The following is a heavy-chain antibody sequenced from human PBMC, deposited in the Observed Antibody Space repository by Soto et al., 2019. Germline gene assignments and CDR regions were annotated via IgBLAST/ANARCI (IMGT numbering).Heavy chain of an antibody. Sequence: SETLSLTCAVSGGSIDSADYSLTWIREAAGRGREWIGYVSHRGTAYSIPSLNGRLTLSMDSSPTQFSLKLTSVTAADSAVYYCARIHWSQSSIDYWGRGILVTAPQ. V-gene: IGHV4-30-2*01. CDR1: GGSIDSADYS. CDR2: VSHRGTA. CDR3: ARIHWSQSSIDY. D-gene: IGHD6-13*01. J-gene: IGHJ4*02.